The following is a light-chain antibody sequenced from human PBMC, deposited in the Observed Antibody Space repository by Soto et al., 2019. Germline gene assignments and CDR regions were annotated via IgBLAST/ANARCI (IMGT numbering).Light chain of an antibody. CDR1: QSVLYNNTFNH. V-gene: IGKV2-28*01. J-gene: IGKJ5*01. CDR3: MRALQSLT. CDR2: LGS. Sequence: EIVMNQSPLTLPVTPGEPAYMYCRSSQSVLYNNTFNHLDWYLQKPGQSPQLLIYLGSNRASEVPDRFSGSGSGTDFSLKISRVEAEDVGTSYCMRALQSLTFGQGTRLEIQ.